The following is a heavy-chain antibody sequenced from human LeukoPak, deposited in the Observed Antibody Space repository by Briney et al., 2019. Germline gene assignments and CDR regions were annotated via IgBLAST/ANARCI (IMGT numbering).Heavy chain of an antibody. CDR2: IKQDGSEK. CDR3: ATVVAAAGFNWFDP. V-gene: IGHV3-7*02. D-gene: IGHD6-13*01. Sequence: PGGSLRLSCAASGFTFSSYWMSWVRQVPGKGLEWVANIKQDGSEKYYVDSVKGRFTISRDNAKNSLYLQMNSLRAEDTAVYYCATVVAAAGFNWFDPWGQGTLVTVSS. CDR1: GFTFSSYW. J-gene: IGHJ5*02.